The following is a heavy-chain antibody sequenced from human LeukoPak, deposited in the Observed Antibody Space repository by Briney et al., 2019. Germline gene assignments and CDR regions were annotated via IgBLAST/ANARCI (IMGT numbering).Heavy chain of an antibody. D-gene: IGHD4-11*01. V-gene: IGHV1-8*01. Sequence: VASVKVSCKASGYTFTSYDINWVRQATGQGLQWMGWMNPNSGNTGYAQKFQGRVTMTRNTSISTAYMELSSLRSEDTAVYYCARVGGHRVTSGYWGQGTLVTVSS. CDR3: ARVGGHRVTSGY. CDR1: GYTFTSYD. CDR2: MNPNSGNT. J-gene: IGHJ4*02.